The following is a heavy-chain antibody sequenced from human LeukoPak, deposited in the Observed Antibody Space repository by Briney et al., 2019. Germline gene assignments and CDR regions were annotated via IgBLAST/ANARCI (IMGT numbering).Heavy chain of an antibody. CDR2: ISYDGSNK. CDR3: AMNYYDSSGYYGPDY. CDR1: GFTFSSYA. V-gene: IGHV3-30-3*01. J-gene: IGHJ4*02. Sequence: GGSLRLSCAASGFTFSSYAMHWVRQAPGKGLEWVAVISYDGSNKYYADSVKGRFTISRDNSKNTLYLQMNSLRAEDTAVYYCAMNYYDSSGYYGPDYWGQGTLVTVSS. D-gene: IGHD3-22*01.